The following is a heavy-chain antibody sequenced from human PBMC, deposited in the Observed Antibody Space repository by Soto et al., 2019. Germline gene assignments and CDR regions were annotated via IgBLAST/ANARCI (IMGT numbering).Heavy chain of an antibody. Sequence: QVQLVQSGAEVKKPGSSVKVSCKASGGTFSSYAISWVRQAPGQGLEWMGGIIPIFGTANYAQKVQGRVTTTADESTSTAYMELSSLRSEDTAVYYCARSITGTVSYYYGMDVWGQGTTVTVSS. J-gene: IGHJ6*02. CDR1: GGTFSSYA. D-gene: IGHD1-20*01. CDR3: ARSITGTVSYYYGMDV. V-gene: IGHV1-69*12. CDR2: IIPIFGTA.